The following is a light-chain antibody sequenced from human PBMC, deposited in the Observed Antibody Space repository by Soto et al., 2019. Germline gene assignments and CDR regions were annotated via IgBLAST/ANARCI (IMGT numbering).Light chain of an antibody. J-gene: IGKJ5*01. Sequence: PGARATLSCRAGQNIGTSLVWSQQKPGQSPRLLIYDASHRATGVPARFSGSGSGTDFTLTISGLEPEDFAVYYCQQRSVWPITFGQGTRLEIK. V-gene: IGKV3-11*01. CDR2: DAS. CDR1: QNIGTS. CDR3: QQRSVWPIT.